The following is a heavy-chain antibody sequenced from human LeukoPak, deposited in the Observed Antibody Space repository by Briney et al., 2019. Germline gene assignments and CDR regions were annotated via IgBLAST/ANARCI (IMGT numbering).Heavy chain of an antibody. J-gene: IGHJ4*02. D-gene: IGHD2-15*01. Sequence: GESLKISCKGSGYSFTSYWIGWVRQMPGKGLEWMGIIYPGDSDTRYSPSFQGQVTISADKSISTAYLQWSGLKASDTAMYYCARSDYCSGGSCYFHYWGQGTLVTVSS. V-gene: IGHV5-51*01. CDR3: ARSDYCSGGSCYFHY. CDR2: IYPGDSDT. CDR1: GYSFTSYW.